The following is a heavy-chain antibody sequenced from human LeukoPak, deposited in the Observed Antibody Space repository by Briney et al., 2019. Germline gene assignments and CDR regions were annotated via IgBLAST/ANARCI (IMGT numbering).Heavy chain of an antibody. V-gene: IGHV1-69*13. CDR2: IIPIFGTA. CDR1: GGTFSSYA. D-gene: IGHD3-10*01. CDR3: AREPLSVSLWFGELHY. J-gene: IGHJ4*02. Sequence: SVKVSCKASGGTFSSYAISWVRQAPGQGLEWMGGIIPIFGTANYAQKFQGRVTITADESTSTAYMELSTLRSEDTAVYYCAREPLSVSLWFGELHYWGQGTLVTVSS.